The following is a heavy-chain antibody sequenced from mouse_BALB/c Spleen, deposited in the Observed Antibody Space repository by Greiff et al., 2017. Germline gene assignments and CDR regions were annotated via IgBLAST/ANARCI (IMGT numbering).Heavy chain of an antibody. CDR1: GYTFTSYW. J-gene: IGHJ4*01. CDR2: INPSTGYT. Sequence: VQLQQSGADLAKPGASVKMSCKASGYTFTSYWMHWVKQRPGQGLEWIGYINPSTGYTEYNQKFKDKATLTADKSSSTAYMQLSSLTSEDSAVYYCARWLPMDYWGQGTSVTVSS. V-gene: IGHV1-7*01. CDR3: ARWLPMDY. D-gene: IGHD2-2*01.